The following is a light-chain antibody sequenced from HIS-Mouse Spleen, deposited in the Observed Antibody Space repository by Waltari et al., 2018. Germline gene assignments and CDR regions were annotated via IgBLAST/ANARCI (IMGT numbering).Light chain of an antibody. V-gene: IGLV3-25*03. CDR3: QSADSSGTYPYV. J-gene: IGLJ1*01. CDR2: KDS. CDR1: ALPKQY. Sequence: SYELTQPPSVSVSPGQTARITCSGDALPKQYAYWYQQKPGQAPVLVIYKDSERPSGIPERCYGSRSGTTVTLTISGVQAEDEADYYCQSADSSGTYPYVFGTGTKVTVL.